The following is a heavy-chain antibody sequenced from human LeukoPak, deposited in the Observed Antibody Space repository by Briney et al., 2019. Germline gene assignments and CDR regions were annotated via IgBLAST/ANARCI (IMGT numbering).Heavy chain of an antibody. Sequence: ASVKVSCKASGYTFTSYYMHWVRQAPGQGFEWMGIINPGGGSASYAQKFQGRVTMTRDMSTSTVYMELRSLRSEDTAVYYCARGAAGIDYWGQGTLVTVSS. CDR3: ARGAAGIDY. CDR1: GYTFTSYY. J-gene: IGHJ4*02. D-gene: IGHD6-13*01. CDR2: INPGGGSA. V-gene: IGHV1-46*01.